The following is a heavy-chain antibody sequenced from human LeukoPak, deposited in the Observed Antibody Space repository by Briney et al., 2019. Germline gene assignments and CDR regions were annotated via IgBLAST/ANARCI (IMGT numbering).Heavy chain of an antibody. Sequence: GGSLRLSCAASGFTFSSYWMHWVRQAPGKGLVWVSRIYSDGSATNYADSVKGRFTISRDNAKNTLYLQMNNLRVEDTAVYYCAREGWQVLDYWGQGTLVTVSS. CDR3: AREGWQVLDY. J-gene: IGHJ4*02. D-gene: IGHD2-15*01. V-gene: IGHV3-74*01. CDR1: GFTFSSYW. CDR2: IYSDGSAT.